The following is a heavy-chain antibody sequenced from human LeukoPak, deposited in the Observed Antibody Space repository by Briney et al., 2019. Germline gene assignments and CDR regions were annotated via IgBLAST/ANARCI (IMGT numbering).Heavy chain of an antibody. V-gene: IGHV3-7*01. CDR1: GFTLSDYW. J-gene: IGHJ4*02. Sequence: GGSLRLSCAVSGFTLSDYWMRWVRQAPGKGLEWVAAINKDGSEIQYVNSVKGRFTISRDNARNSVYLQMTSLGAEDTAVYYCATYTQHFGAPGGADYWGLGTLSPSPQ. CDR2: INKDGSEI. CDR3: ATYTQHFGAPGGADY. D-gene: IGHD2-8*02.